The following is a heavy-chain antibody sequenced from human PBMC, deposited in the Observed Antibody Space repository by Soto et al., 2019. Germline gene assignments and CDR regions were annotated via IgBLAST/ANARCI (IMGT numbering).Heavy chain of an antibody. D-gene: IGHD3-10*01. Sequence: PGGSLRFSCAASGFIFSSYAMSWVRQAPGKGLEWVSAISGSGGSTYYADSVKGRFTISRDNSKNTLYLQMNSLRAEDTAVYYCAKGFRWFGELWPFDPWGQGTLVTVS. CDR2: ISGSGGST. CDR3: AKGFRWFGELWPFDP. J-gene: IGHJ5*02. V-gene: IGHV3-23*01. CDR1: GFIFSSYA.